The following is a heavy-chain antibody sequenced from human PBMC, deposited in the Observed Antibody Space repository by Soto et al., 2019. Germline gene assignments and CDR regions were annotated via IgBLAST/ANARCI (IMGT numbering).Heavy chain of an antibody. V-gene: IGHV2-70*12. J-gene: IGHJ4*02. Sequence: ESGPTLVNPTQTLTLTCTFSGFSLSTSGMCVSWIRQPPGKALEWLARIDWDDDKYYSTSLKTRLTISKDTSKNQVVLTMTNMDPVDTATYYCAHCKYSSSLSDYWGQGTLVTVSS. D-gene: IGHD6-13*01. CDR2: IDWDDDK. CDR1: GFSLSTSGMC. CDR3: AHCKYSSSLSDY.